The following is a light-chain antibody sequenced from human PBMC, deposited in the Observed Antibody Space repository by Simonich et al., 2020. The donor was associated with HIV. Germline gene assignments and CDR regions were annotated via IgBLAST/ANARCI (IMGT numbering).Light chain of an antibody. CDR1: TGAVTSGYY. J-gene: IGLJ3*02. Sequence: QTVVTQEPSLTVSPGGTVTLTCASSTGAVTSGYYPSWFQQKPGQAPRAPIYSTSNKRSWTPARFSGSLLGGKAALTLSGVQPEDEAEYYCLLYYGSAWVFGGGTKLTVL. CDR2: STS. CDR3: LLYYGSAWV. V-gene: IGLV7-43*01.